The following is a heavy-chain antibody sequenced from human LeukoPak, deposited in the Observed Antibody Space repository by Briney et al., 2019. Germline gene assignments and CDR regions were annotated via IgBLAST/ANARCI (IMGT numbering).Heavy chain of an antibody. Sequence: ASVKVSCKASGHTFSRSYMHWVRQAPGQGLEWMGVINPSGTWTSYAQKFRGRITMTRDMSTSTDYMELRSLGFEDTAVYYWAKDNSVGDIAWWFDPWGQGTLVTVSS. J-gene: IGHJ5*02. V-gene: IGHV1-46*01. CDR2: INPSGTWT. D-gene: IGHD1-26*01. CDR3: AKDNSVGDIAWWFDP. CDR1: GHTFSRSY.